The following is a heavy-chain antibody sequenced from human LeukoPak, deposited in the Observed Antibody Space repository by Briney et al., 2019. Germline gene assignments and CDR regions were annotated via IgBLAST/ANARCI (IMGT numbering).Heavy chain of an antibody. D-gene: IGHD3-3*01. CDR2: ISAYNGNT. CDR3: AKGRRFLEGRHYYYGMDV. Sequence: ASVKVSCKASGYTFTSYGISWVQQAPGQGLEWMGWISAYNGNTNYAQKLQGRVTMTTDTSTSTAYMELRSLRSDDTAVYYCAKGRRFLEGRHYYYGMDVWGQGTTVTVSS. J-gene: IGHJ6*02. CDR1: GYTFTSYG. V-gene: IGHV1-18*01.